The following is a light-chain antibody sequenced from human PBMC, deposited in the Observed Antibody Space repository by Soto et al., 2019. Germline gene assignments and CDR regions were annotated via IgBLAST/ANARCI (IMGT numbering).Light chain of an antibody. CDR2: DVS. J-gene: IGLJ1*01. Sequence: QSALTQPASVSGPPGQSITISCTGTSSDVGGYNYVSWYQHHPGKAPKLMIFDVSNRPSGVSNRFSGSKSGNTASLTISGLQAEDEADYYCSSYTASSTYVFGTGTKVTVL. CDR1: SSDVGGYNY. V-gene: IGLV2-14*03. CDR3: SSYTASSTYV.